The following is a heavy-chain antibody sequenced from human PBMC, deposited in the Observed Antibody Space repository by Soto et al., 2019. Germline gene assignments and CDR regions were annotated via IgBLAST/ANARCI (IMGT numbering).Heavy chain of an antibody. CDR1: GFTFRSFW. CDR3: TGVQLLPYELWFGELSRPDY. D-gene: IGHD3-10*01. J-gene: IGHJ4*02. V-gene: IGHV3-15*01. Sequence: GGSLRLSCAASGFTFRSFWMSWVRQAPGKGLEWVGRIKSKTDGGTTDYAAPVKGRFTISRDDSKNTLYLQMNSLKTEDTAVYYCTGVQLLPYELWFGELSRPDYWGQGTLVTVSS. CDR2: IKSKTDGGTT.